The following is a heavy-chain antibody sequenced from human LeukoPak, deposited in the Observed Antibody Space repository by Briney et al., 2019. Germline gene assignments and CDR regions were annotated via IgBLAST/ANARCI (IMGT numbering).Heavy chain of an antibody. CDR2: ISSAGTAI. CDR3: ARDARGIQLWSDY. J-gene: IGHJ4*02. Sequence: GGPLRLSCAASGFTLSSYDMSWVRQAPGKGLEWVSYISSAGTAIFYANSVRGRFTISRDNARNSLFLQMNSLRDDDTAVYYCARDARGIQLWSDYWGQGTLVTVSS. D-gene: IGHD5-18*01. V-gene: IGHV3-48*02. CDR1: GFTLSSYD.